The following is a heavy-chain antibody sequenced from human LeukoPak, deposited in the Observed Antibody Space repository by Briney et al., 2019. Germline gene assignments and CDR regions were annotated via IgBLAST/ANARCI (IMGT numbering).Heavy chain of an antibody. D-gene: IGHD3-16*01. Sequence: PSGTLSLTCTVSGGSISSGSYYWSWIRQPAGKGLEWIGRIYISGSTTYNPSLRSRVTISVDTSKNQFSLTVTSVTAADTAVYYCARGHVWGNSRFDYWGQGTLVTVSS. CDR3: ARGHVWGNSRFDY. CDR1: GGSISSGSYY. CDR2: IYISGST. J-gene: IGHJ4*02. V-gene: IGHV4-61*02.